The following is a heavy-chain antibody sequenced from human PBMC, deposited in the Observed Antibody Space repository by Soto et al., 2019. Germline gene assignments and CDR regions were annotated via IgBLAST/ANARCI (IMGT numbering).Heavy chain of an antibody. D-gene: IGHD2-15*01. V-gene: IGHV3-9*01. Sequence: GGSLRLSCAASGFTFDDYAMHWVRQAPGKGLEWVSGISWNSGSIGYADSVKGRFTISRDNAKNSLYLQMNSLRAEDTALYYCAKDIAGRSTRDFDYWGQGTLVTVSS. CDR2: ISWNSGSI. J-gene: IGHJ4*02. CDR1: GFTFDDYA. CDR3: AKDIAGRSTRDFDY.